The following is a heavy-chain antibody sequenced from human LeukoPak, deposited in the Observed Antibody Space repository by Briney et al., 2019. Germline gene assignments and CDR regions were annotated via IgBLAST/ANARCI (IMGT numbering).Heavy chain of an antibody. CDR3: ARGTYGDYGGDFDY. D-gene: IGHD4-17*01. Sequence: SETLSLTCAVYGGSFSGYYWSWIRQHPGKGLEWIGYIYYSGSTYYNPSLKSRVTISVDTSKNQFSLKLSSVTAADTAVYYCARGTYGDYGGDFDYWSQGTLVTVSS. CDR2: IYYSGST. J-gene: IGHJ4*02. V-gene: IGHV4-31*11. CDR1: GGSFSGYY.